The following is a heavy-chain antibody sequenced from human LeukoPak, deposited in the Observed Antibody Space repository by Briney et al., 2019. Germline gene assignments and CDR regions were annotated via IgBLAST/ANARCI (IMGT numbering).Heavy chain of an antibody. V-gene: IGHV4-31*03. CDR3: ARECTDNWFDP. CDR1: GGTICSGGDF. Sequence: SQTLSLTCIGYGGTICSGGDFCRWIRQHPGKGLEWIGYIYYSGSTYYNPSLKSRVTISVDTSKNQFSLKVSSVPAADTAVYYCARECTDNWFDPWGQGTLVTVSS. CDR2: IYYSGST. J-gene: IGHJ5*02. D-gene: IGHD2-8*01.